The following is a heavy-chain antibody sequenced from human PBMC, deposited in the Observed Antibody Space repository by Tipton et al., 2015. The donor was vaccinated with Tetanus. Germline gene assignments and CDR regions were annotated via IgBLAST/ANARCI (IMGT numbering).Heavy chain of an antibody. J-gene: IGHJ4*02. Sequence: TLSLTCSVSGGSVNRGSYYWSWIRQPPGKGLEWIGYIYYSGSTNYNSSLKSRVTISVDTSKNQFSLKLSSVTAADTAVYYCARGYNGYDILTAYPHYFDSWGQGTLVTVSS. V-gene: IGHV4-61*01. D-gene: IGHD3-9*01. CDR1: GGSVNRGSYY. CDR3: ARGYNGYDILTAYPHYFDS. CDR2: IYYSGST.